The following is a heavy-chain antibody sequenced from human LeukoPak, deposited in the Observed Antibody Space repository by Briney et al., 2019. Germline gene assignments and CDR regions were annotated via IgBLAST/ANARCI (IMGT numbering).Heavy chain of an antibody. Sequence: GGSLRLSCAASGFTFISNAMSWARQAPGEWLEWVSAIIGSGGSTYYADTVKCRFHISRDKSKNTLYLQMNSLRTRHTAVYYCAKDYHCSGGSCYSLGWFDPWGQGTLVTASS. D-gene: IGHD2-15*01. CDR2: IIGSGGST. J-gene: IGHJ5*02. CDR3: AKDYHCSGGSCYSLGWFDP. V-gene: IGHV3-23*01. CDR1: GFTFISNA.